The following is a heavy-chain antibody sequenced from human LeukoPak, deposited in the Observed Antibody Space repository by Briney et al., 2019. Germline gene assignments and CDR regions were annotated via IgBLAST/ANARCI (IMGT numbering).Heavy chain of an antibody. J-gene: IGHJ4*02. CDR3: ARVGAAAGPYYFDY. V-gene: IGHV1-3*01. D-gene: IGHD6-13*01. CDR1: GYTFTSYA. CDR2: INAGNGNT. Sequence: ASAKVSCKASGYTFTSYAIHWVRQAPGQRLEWMGWINAGNGNTKYSQKIQGRVTITTDTSASTAYMELSSLRSEDTAVYYRARVGAAAGPYYFDYWGQGTLVTVSS.